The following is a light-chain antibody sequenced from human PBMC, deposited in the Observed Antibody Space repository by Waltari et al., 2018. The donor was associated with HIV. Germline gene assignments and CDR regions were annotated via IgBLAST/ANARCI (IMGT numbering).Light chain of an antibody. V-gene: IGLV1-47*01. Sequence: QSVLTQPPSASGTPGQRVVISCSGGSSTTGNNFVSWYQQLPGSTPKLLSYRTDQRPSGVSDRFSGSKSGTSASLAISGLRSEDEADYYCATWDDSLNSFWVFGGGTKVTVL. CDR3: ATWDDSLNSFWV. J-gene: IGLJ3*02. CDR2: RTD. CDR1: SSTTGNNF.